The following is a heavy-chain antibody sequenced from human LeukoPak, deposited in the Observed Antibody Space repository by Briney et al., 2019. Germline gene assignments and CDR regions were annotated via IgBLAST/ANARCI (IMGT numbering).Heavy chain of an antibody. J-gene: IGHJ6*04. CDR1: GFTFSSYW. CDR3: ARDITMIVVDKDV. V-gene: IGHV3-7*01. D-gene: IGHD3-22*01. Sequence: GGSLRLSCAASGFTFSSYWMSWVRQAPGKGLEWVANIKQDGSEKYYVDSVKGRFTISRDNAKNSLYLQMNSLRAEDTAVYYCARDITMIVVDKDVWGKGTTVTISS. CDR2: IKQDGSEK.